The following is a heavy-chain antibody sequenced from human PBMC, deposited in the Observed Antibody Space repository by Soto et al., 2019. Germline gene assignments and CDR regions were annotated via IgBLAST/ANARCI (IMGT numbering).Heavy chain of an antibody. Sequence: SETLSLTCAVYGGSLSGYYWSWIRQPPGKGLEWIGEINHSGSTNYNPSLKSRVTISVDTSKNQFSLKLSSVTAADTAVYYCARPGIAASGLDAFDIWGQGTMVTVSS. D-gene: IGHD6-13*01. CDR2: INHSGST. V-gene: IGHV4-34*01. CDR3: ARPGIAASGLDAFDI. CDR1: GGSLSGYY. J-gene: IGHJ3*02.